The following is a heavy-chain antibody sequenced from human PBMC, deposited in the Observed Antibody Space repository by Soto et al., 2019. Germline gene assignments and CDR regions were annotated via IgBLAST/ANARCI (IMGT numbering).Heavy chain of an antibody. V-gene: IGHV1-18*01. CDR1: GYTFTSYG. CDR3: ARARYGVVRNYYGMDV. D-gene: IGHD3-3*01. Sequence: QVQLVQSGAEVKKPGASVKVSCKASGYTFTSYGISWVRQAPGQGLEWMGWISAYNGNTNYAQKLQGRVTMTTDTSTSTAYMELRSLRSDDTAAYYCARARYGVVRNYYGMDVWGQGTTVTVSS. CDR2: ISAYNGNT. J-gene: IGHJ6*02.